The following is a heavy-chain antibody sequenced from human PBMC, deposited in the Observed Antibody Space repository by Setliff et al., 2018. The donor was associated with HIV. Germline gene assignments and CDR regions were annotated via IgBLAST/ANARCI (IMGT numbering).Heavy chain of an antibody. D-gene: IGHD2-2*01. CDR1: GGSFSGYY. CDR2: INHSGST. Sequence: SETLSLTCAVYGGSFSGYYWSWIRQPPGKGLEWIGEINHSGSTNYNPSLKSRVTISVDTSKNQFSLKLSSVTAADTAVYYCAGDTDSTSRWDHWGQGTLVTVSS. CDR3: AGDTDSTSRWDH. V-gene: IGHV4-34*01. J-gene: IGHJ4*02.